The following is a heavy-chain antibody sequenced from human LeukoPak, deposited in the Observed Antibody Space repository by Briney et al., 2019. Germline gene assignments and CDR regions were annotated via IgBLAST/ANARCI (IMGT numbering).Heavy chain of an antibody. CDR3: AREAIQLWLPHYYYMDV. CDR2: ISSSGSTI. V-gene: IGHV3-48*03. J-gene: IGHJ6*03. Sequence: GGSLRLSCAASGFTFSSYEMNWVRQAPGKGLEWVSYISSSGSTIYYADSVKGRFTISRDNAKNSLYLQMNSLRAEDTAVYYCAREAIQLWLPHYYYMDVWGKGTTVTVSS. D-gene: IGHD5-18*01. CDR1: GFTFSSYE.